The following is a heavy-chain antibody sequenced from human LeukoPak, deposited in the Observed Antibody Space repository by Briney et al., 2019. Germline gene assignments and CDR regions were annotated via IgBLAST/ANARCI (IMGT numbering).Heavy chain of an antibody. J-gene: IGHJ6*02. CDR2: MNPNSGNT. CDR3: ARGPGATTGYYYGMDV. D-gene: IGHD1-26*01. CDR1: GYTFTSYD. V-gene: IGHV1-8*01. Sequence: GASVKVSCKASGYTFTSYDINWVRQATGQGLEWMGWMNPNSGNTGYAQKFQGRVTMTRNTSISTAYMELSSLRSEDTAVYYCARGPGATTGYYYGMDVWGQGTTVTVSS.